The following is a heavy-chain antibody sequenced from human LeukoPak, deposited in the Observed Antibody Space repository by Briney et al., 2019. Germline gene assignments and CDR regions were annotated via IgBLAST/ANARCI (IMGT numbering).Heavy chain of an antibody. CDR3: ARDTQYYYGSGSYFY. V-gene: IGHV3-21*01. Sequence: GGSLRLSCAASGFTFSSYSMNWVRQAPGKGLEWVSSISSSSSYIYYADSVKGRFTISRDNAKNSLYLQMNSLRAEDTAVYYCARDTQYYYGSGSYFYWGQGTLVTVSS. J-gene: IGHJ4*02. D-gene: IGHD3-10*01. CDR1: GFTFSSYS. CDR2: ISSSSSYI.